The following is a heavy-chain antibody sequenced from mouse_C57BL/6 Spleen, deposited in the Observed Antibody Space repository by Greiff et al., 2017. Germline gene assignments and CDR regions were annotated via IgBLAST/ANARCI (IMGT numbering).Heavy chain of an antibody. V-gene: IGHV5-17*01. J-gene: IGHJ2*01. D-gene: IGHD4-1*02. CDR2: ISSGSSTI. CDR1: GFTFSDYG. Sequence: VQLKESGGGLVKPGGSLKLSCAASGFTFSDYGMHWVRQAPEKGLEWVAYISSGSSTIYYADTVKGRFTISRDNAKNTLFLQMTSLRSEDTAMYYCARQLGRGEYYFDYWGQGTTLTVSS. CDR3: ARQLGRGEYYFDY.